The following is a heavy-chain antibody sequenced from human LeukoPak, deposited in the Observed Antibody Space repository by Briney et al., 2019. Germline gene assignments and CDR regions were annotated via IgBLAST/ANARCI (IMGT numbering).Heavy chain of an antibody. CDR2: ISSSGSTI. CDR3: ARAWDRAYRFDP. V-gene: IGHV3-11*01. D-gene: IGHD1-26*01. Sequence: GGSLRLPCAASGFTFSDYYMSWIRQAPGKGLEWVSYISSSGSTIYYADSVKGRSTISRDNAKNSLYLQMTSLRAEDTAVYYCARAWDRAYRFDPWGQGTLVTVSS. J-gene: IGHJ5*02. CDR1: GFTFSDYY.